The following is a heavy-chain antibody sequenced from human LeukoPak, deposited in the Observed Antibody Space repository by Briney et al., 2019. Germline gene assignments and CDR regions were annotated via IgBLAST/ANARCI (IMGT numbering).Heavy chain of an antibody. CDR3: ARPKFHYYDSSGYYYDY. CDR2: INHSGST. D-gene: IGHD3-22*01. J-gene: IGHJ4*02. CDR1: GGSFSGYY. Sequence: SETLSLTCAVYGGSFSGYYWSWIRQPPGKGLEWIGEINHSGSTNYNPSLRSRVTISVDTSKNQFSLKLSSVTAADTAVHYCARPKFHYYDSSGYYYDYWGQGTLVTVSS. V-gene: IGHV4-34*01.